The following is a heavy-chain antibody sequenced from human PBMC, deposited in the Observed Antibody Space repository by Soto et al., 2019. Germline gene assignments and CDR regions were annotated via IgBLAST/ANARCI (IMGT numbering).Heavy chain of an antibody. CDR3: ARVFHYDYIWGSYRFVYYCDY. J-gene: IGHJ4*02. Sequence: SETLSLTCAVYGGSFSGYYWSWIRQPPGKGLEWIGEINHSGSTNYNPSLKSRVTISVDTSKNQFSLKLSSVTAADTAVYYCARVFHYDYIWGSYRFVYYCDYWGQGTLVTVSS. V-gene: IGHV4-34*01. CDR2: INHSGST. D-gene: IGHD3-16*02. CDR1: GGSFSGYY.